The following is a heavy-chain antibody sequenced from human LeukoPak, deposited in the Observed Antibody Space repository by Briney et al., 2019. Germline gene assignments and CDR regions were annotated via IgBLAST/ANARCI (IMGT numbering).Heavy chain of an antibody. CDR3: ARDYHGYSGYDYLGY. CDR2: IWYDGSNE. CDR1: GFTFSSYG. V-gene: IGHV3-33*01. D-gene: IGHD5-12*01. J-gene: IGHJ4*02. Sequence: GRSLRLSCAASGFTFSSYGMHWVRQAPGKGLEWVAVIWYDGSNEYYADSVKGRFTISRDNSKNTLYLQMNSLRAEDTAVYYCARDYHGYSGYDYLGYWGQGTLVTVSS.